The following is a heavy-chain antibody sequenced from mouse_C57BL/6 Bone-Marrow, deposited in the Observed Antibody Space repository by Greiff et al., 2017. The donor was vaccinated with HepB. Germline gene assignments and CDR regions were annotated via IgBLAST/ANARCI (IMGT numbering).Heavy chain of an antibody. V-gene: IGHV8-12*01. J-gene: IGHJ4*01. CDR3: ARREILRLYAMDY. CDR1: GFSLSTSGMG. D-gene: IGHD1-2*01. Sequence: QVTLKVCGPGILQSSQTLSLTCSFSGFSLSTSGMGVSWIRQPSGKGLEWLAHIYWDDDKRYNPSLKSRLTISKDTSRNQVFLKITSVDTADTATYYCARREILRLYAMDYWGQGTSVTVSS. CDR2: IYWDDDK.